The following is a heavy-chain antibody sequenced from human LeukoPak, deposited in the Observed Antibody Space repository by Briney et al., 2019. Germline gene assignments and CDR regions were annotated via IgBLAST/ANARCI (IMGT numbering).Heavy chain of an antibody. CDR1: GGSISSGGYY. CDR3: ARERDGESPFDY. CDR2: IYHSGST. D-gene: IGHD3-10*01. Sequence: SQTLSLTCTVSGGSISSGGYYWSWIRQPPGKGLEWIGYIYHSGSTYYNPSLKSRVTISVDRSKNQFSLKLSSVTAADTAVYYCARERDGESPFDYWGQGTLVTVSS. V-gene: IGHV4-30-2*01. J-gene: IGHJ4*02.